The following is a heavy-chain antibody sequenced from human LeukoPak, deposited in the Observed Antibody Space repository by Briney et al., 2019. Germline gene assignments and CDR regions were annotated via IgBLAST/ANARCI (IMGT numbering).Heavy chain of an antibody. D-gene: IGHD6-19*01. CDR2: ISGSGGST. J-gene: IGHJ4*02. V-gene: IGHV3-23*01. Sequence: GGSLRLSCSASGFTFSSYAMHWVRQAPGKGLEWVSAISGSGGSTYYADSVKGRFTISRDNSKNTLYLQMNSLRAEDTAVYYCAKVVAGGHFDYWGQGTLVTVSS. CDR1: GFTFSSYA. CDR3: AKVVAGGHFDY.